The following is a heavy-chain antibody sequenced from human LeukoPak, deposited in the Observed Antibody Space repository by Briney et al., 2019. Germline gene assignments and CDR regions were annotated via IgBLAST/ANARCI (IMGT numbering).Heavy chain of an antibody. J-gene: IGHJ6*03. CDR2: IYPGDSVT. CDR1: GYSFTSYW. V-gene: IGHV5-51*01. Sequence: GESLKISCKGSGYSFTSYWIGWVRQMPGKGLEWMGMIYPGDSVTRYSPSFQGQVTISADKSISTAYLQWSSLKASDTAMYYCARVEARFLEWFFYMDVWGKGTTVTVSS. CDR3: ARVEARFLEWFFYMDV. D-gene: IGHD3-3*01.